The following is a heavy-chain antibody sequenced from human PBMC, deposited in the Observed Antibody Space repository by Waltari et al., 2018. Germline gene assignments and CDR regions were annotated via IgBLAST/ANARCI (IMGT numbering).Heavy chain of an antibody. V-gene: IGHV4-34*01. CDR2: ITHSGST. CDR3: ARRPHYDFWSGYRFDY. CDR1: GGSFSGYY. Sequence: QVQLQQWGAGLLKPSETLSLTCAVYGGSFSGYYWSWIRQPPGQGLEWIGEITHSGSTNYNPSLKSRVTISVDTSKNQFSLKLSSVTAADTAVYYCARRPHYDFWSGYRFDYWGQGTLVTVSS. J-gene: IGHJ4*02. D-gene: IGHD3-3*01.